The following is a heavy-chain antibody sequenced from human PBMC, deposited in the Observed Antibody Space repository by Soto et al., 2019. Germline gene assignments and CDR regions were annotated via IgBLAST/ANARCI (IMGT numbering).Heavy chain of an antibody. D-gene: IGHD3-10*01. CDR2: IYYSGST. CDR1: GGSISSGGYY. J-gene: IGHJ6*02. Sequence: PSETLSLTCTVSGGSISSGGYYWSWIRQHPGKGLEWIGYIYYSGSTYYNPSLKSRVTISVDTSKNQFSLKLSSVTAADTAVYYCARDIRGSGSYYNGYYGMDVWGQGTTVTVSS. V-gene: IGHV4-31*03. CDR3: ARDIRGSGSYYNGYYGMDV.